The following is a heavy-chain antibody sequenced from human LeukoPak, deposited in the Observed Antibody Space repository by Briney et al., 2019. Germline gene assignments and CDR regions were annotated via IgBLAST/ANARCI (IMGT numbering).Heavy chain of an antibody. V-gene: IGHV4-59*13. J-gene: IGHJ6*02. CDR2: IYYSGST. D-gene: IGHD6-13*01. CDR3: ATQGGYSSSWYAFHYCMDV. CDR1: GGSISSYY. Sequence: SETLSLTCTVSGGSISSYYWSWIRQPPGKGLEWIGYIYYSGSTNYNPSLKGRVTISVDTSKNQFSLKLSSVTAADTAVYYCATQGGYSSSWYAFHYCMDVWGQGTTVTVSS.